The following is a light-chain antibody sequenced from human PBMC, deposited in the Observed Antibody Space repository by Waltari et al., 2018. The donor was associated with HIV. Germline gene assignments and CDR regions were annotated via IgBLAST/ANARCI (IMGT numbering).Light chain of an antibody. CDR3: CSYADNYPVV. CDR1: SSDVGGFNY. J-gene: IGLJ2*01. CDR2: DVN. Sequence: QSALTQPRSVSGSPGQPVTISCTATSSDVGGFNYVSWYQQHPGKAPKFMIYDVNKRPSGVPDRFSGSKSGNTASLTISGLQAEDEADYYCCSYADNYPVVFGGGTKLTVL. V-gene: IGLV2-11*01.